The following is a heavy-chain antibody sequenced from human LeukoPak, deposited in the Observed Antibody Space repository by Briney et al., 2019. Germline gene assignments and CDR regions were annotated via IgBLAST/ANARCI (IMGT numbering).Heavy chain of an antibody. Sequence: SQTLSLTCAISGDSVSNNIAAWTWIRQSPSRGLEWLGRTYYRSKWYNDYVVSVRGRITVNPDTSKNQFSLQLNSVTPEDTAVYYYTREDRDSFDIWGQGTVVTVSS. J-gene: IGHJ3*02. CDR3: TREDRDSFDI. V-gene: IGHV6-1*01. CDR2: TYYRSKWYN. CDR1: GDSVSNNIAA.